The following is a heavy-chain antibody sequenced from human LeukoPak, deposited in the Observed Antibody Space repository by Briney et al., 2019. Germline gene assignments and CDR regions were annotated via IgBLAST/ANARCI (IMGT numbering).Heavy chain of an antibody. CDR3: ARPTVTTYFGFDY. J-gene: IGHJ4*02. CDR1: GYTFTGHY. CDR2: INPNSGGT. V-gene: IGHV1-2*02. Sequence: ASVKVSCKASGYTFTGHYMHWVRQAPGQGLEWMGWINPNSGGTNYAQKFQGRVTMTRDTSISTAYMELSRLRSDDTAVYYCARPTVTTYFGFDYWGQGTLVTVSS. D-gene: IGHD4-17*01.